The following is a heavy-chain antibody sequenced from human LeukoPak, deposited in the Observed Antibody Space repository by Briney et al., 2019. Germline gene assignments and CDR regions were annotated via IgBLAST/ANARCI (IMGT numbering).Heavy chain of an antibody. CDR2: ISSSGSTI. CDR1: GFTFTRYA. Sequence: PGGSLRLSCAASGFTFTRYAMNWVRQAPGKGLEWVSYISSSGSTIYYADSVKGRFTISRDNAKNSLYLQMNSLRAEDTAVYYCAREYSGYGPLHYYYYMDVWGKGTTVTVSS. J-gene: IGHJ6*03. D-gene: IGHD5-12*01. CDR3: AREYSGYGPLHYYYYMDV. V-gene: IGHV3-48*04.